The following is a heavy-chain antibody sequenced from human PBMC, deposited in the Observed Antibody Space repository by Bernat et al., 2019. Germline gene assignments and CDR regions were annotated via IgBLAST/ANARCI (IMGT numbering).Heavy chain of an antibody. CDR3: AREMHGGSCYRY. V-gene: IGHV1-69*06. Sequence: VQRVQAETAVLQPESSVMFPCQLYEGTFSSYAISWVRQAPGQGLEWMGGIIPIFGTANYAQKFQGRVTITADKSTSTAYMEMSSLRSEDPAVYYCAREMHGGSCYRYWG. D-gene: IGHD2-15*01. CDR1: EGTFSSYA. J-gene: IGHJ4*01. CDR2: IIPIFGTA.